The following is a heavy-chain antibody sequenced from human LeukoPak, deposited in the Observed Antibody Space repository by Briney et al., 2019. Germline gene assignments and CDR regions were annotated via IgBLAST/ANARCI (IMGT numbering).Heavy chain of an antibody. CDR2: IYTSGST. D-gene: IGHD3-3*01. V-gene: IGHV4-4*07. CDR1: GGSISSYY. J-gene: IGHJ4*02. Sequence: SETLSLTCTVSGGSISSYYWSWIRQPAGKGLEWIGRIYTSGSTNYNPSLKSRVTMSVDTSKNQFSLKLSSVTAADTAVYYCAREEILRLLEWSLWSFGYWGQGTLVTVSS. CDR3: AREEILRLLEWSLWSFGY.